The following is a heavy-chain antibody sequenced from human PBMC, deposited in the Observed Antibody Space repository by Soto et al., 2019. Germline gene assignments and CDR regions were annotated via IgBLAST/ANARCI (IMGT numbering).Heavy chain of an antibody. CDR3: TSGWYSSSYFDY. CDR1: GFTFGDYA. V-gene: IGHV3-49*04. Sequence: GGSLRLSCTASGFTFGDYAMSWVRQAPGKGLEWVGFIRSKAYGGTTEYAASVKGRFTISRDDSKSIAYLQMNSLKTEDTAVYYCTSGWYSSSYFDYGGQGTLVTVSS. CDR2: IRSKAYGGTT. D-gene: IGHD6-6*01. J-gene: IGHJ4*02.